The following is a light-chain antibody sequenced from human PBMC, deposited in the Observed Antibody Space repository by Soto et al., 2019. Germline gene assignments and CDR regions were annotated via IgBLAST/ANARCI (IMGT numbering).Light chain of an antibody. CDR2: GAS. Sequence: EKVMTQSPATLSVSPGESATLSCRASESVSDNLAWYHQKPVQAPRLLIYGASTRATGTPARFSGSGSGTEFTLTISSLQSEDFGVYYCQQYDYWLSLTFGGGTKVEI. V-gene: IGKV3-15*01. CDR3: QQYDYWLSLT. CDR1: ESVSDN. J-gene: IGKJ4*01.